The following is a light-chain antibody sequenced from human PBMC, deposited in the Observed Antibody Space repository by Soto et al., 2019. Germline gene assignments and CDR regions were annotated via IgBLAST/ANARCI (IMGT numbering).Light chain of an antibody. CDR3: QQYGTSPVT. V-gene: IGKV3-20*01. J-gene: IGKJ4*01. CDR2: GAS. Sequence: EIILTQSPGTLSLSPGERAALSCRASQSVNNNYFAWYKQKPGQAPKLLIYGASSRATGIPDWFSGSGSGTDLTLTINRLEPEDFAVYYCQQYGTSPVTFGGGTKAEVK. CDR1: QSVNNNY.